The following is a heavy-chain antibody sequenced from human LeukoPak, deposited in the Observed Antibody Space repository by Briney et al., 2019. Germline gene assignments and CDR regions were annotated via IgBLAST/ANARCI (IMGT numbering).Heavy chain of an antibody. CDR2: IYYSGST. Sequence: PSETLSLTCTVSGGSISSGDYYWRWIRQPPGKGLEWIGYIYYSGSTYYNPSLKSRVTISVDTSKNQFSLKLSSVTAADTAVYYCAREVRMVRGVTHPPYGMDVWGKGTTVTVSS. V-gene: IGHV4-30-4*01. CDR3: AREVRMVRGVTHPPYGMDV. D-gene: IGHD3-10*01. J-gene: IGHJ6*04. CDR1: GGSISSGDYY.